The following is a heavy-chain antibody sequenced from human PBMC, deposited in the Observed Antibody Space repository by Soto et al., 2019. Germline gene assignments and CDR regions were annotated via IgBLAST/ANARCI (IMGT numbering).Heavy chain of an antibody. D-gene: IGHD6-13*01. Sequence: XSVKVSCKASGYPFTSYDINWVRQATGQGLEWMGWMNPNSGNTGYAQKFQCRVTMTRNTSISTAYMELSSLRSEDTAVYYCARAGDYRSSWHYYYYGMDVWGQGTTVTVSS. CDR3: ARAGDYRSSWHYYYYGMDV. CDR1: GYPFTSYD. CDR2: MNPNSGNT. J-gene: IGHJ6*02. V-gene: IGHV1-8*01.